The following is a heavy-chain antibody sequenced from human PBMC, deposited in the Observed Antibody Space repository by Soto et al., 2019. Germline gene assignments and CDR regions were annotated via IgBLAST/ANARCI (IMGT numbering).Heavy chain of an antibody. D-gene: IGHD5-12*01. CDR3: ARDQGEIVAAPIENNGLSNRLDS. V-gene: IGHV3-33*01. CDR2: IWYDGVNK. J-gene: IGHJ5*01. CDR1: GSIFIGYG. Sequence: GGSLRLSCVVPGSIFIGYGMHWVRQAPGKGLEWVAVIWYDGVNKHYADSVKGRFSTSRDNSKNTVYLQINSLRAEDTAVYYCARDQGEIVAAPIENNGLSNRLDSWGQGTLVTVSS.